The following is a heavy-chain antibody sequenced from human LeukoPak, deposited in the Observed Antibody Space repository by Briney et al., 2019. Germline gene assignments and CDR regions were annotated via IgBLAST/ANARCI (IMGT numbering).Heavy chain of an antibody. CDR1: GFTFSSYW. V-gene: IGHV3-7*01. CDR3: AREGYGDYSIGASADY. J-gene: IGHJ4*02. Sequence: PGGSLRLSCAASGFTFSSYWMSWVRQAPGKGLEWVANIKQDGSEKYYVDSVKGRFTISRDTAKKSLSLQMNSLRAEDTAVYYCAREGYGDYSIGASADYWGQGTLVTVSS. D-gene: IGHD4-17*01. CDR2: IKQDGSEK.